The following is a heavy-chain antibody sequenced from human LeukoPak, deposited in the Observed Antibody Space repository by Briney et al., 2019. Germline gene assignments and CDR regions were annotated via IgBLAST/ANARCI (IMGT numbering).Heavy chain of an antibody. J-gene: IGHJ4*02. CDR1: GFTFSSYG. D-gene: IGHD2-8*02. CDR3: ARDLTERKYYIAF. V-gene: IGHV3-30*02. Sequence: GGSLRLSCAASGFTFSSYGMHWVRQAPGEGLEWVAYIGYSGTDTYYADSVKGRFTISRDNSKNTVHLQVNSLRAADTALYSCARDLTERKYYIAFWGQGTLVTVSS. CDR2: IGYSGTDT.